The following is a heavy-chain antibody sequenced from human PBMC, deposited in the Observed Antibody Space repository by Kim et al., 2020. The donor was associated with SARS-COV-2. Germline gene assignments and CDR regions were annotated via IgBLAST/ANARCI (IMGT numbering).Heavy chain of an antibody. CDR3: ARDRWYSGYDSRKLFDY. J-gene: IGHJ4*02. Sequence: ASVKVTCKASGYTFTSYGISWVRQAPGQGLEWMGWISAYNGNTNYAQKLQGRVTMTTDTSTSTAYMELRSLRSDDTAVYYCARDRWYSGYDSRKLFDYWGQGTLVTVSS. CDR1: GYTFTSYG. CDR2: ISAYNGNT. D-gene: IGHD5-12*01. V-gene: IGHV1-18*01.